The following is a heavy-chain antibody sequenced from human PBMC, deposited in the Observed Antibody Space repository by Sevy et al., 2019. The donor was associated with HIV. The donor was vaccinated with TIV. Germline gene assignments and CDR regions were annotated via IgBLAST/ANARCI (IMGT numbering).Heavy chain of an antibody. D-gene: IGHD2-8*01. CDR1: GFTFSSYW. CDR3: ARPNGGNFNGMDV. Sequence: GGSLGLSCAASGFTFSSYWMHWVRQAPGKGLVWVSRISSDESRTTYADSVKGRFTISRDNAKNTLYLQMNSLRAEDTAVYYCARPNGGNFNGMDVWGQGTTVTVSS. V-gene: IGHV3-74*01. CDR2: ISSDESRT. J-gene: IGHJ6*02.